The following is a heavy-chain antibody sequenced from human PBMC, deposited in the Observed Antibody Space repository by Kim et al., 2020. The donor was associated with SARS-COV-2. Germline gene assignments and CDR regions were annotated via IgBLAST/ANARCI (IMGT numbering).Heavy chain of an antibody. CDR1: GGTFSSYA. CDR3: ARGGYSLRLYYYYGMDV. J-gene: IGHJ6*02. V-gene: IGHV1-69*13. D-gene: IGHD5-18*01. Sequence: SVKVSCKASGGTFSSYAISWVRQAPGQGLEWMGGIIPVFGTANYAQKFQGRVTITADESTSTAYMELSSLRSEDTAVYYCARGGYSLRLYYYYGMDVWGQGTTVTVSS. CDR2: IIPVFGTA.